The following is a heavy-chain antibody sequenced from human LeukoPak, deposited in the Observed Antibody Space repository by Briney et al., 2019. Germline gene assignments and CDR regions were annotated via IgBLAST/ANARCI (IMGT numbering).Heavy chain of an antibody. D-gene: IGHD3-10*01. V-gene: IGHV4-4*07. Sequence: SETLSLTCTVSGGSISSYYWSWVRQPAGKGLEWIGRIYTSGSTNYNPSLKSRVTISVDTSKNQFSLKLSSVTAADTAVYYCARERILWFGELLTDENWFDPWGQGTLVTVSS. CDR3: ARERILWFGELLTDENWFDP. J-gene: IGHJ5*02. CDR2: IYTSGST. CDR1: GGSISSYY.